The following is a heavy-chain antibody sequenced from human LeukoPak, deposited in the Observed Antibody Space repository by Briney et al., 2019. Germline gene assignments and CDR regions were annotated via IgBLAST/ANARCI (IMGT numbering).Heavy chain of an antibody. CDR2: IYTSGSN. V-gene: IGHV4-4*07. CDR1: GGSISSYY. CDR3: ARVGLERLRGAFDI. Sequence: SETLSLTCTVSGGSISSYYWSWLRQPAGKGLEWIRRIYTSGSNNYNPSLTSRGTMSVEKTKNKYSWRQRYVTAADTAVYYCARVGLERLRGAFDIWGQGTMVTVSS. J-gene: IGHJ3*02. D-gene: IGHD1-1*01.